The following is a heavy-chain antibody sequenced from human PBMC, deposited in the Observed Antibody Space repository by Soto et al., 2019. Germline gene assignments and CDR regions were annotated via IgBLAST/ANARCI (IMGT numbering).Heavy chain of an antibody. J-gene: IGHJ6*02. CDR3: ARVAVAGTWVDYYYGMDV. CDR2: IYYSGST. V-gene: IGHV4-39*01. Sequence: SETLSLTCTVSGGSISSSSYYWGWIRQPPGKGQEWIGSIYYSGSTYYNPSLKSRVTISVDTSKNQFSLKLSSVTAADTAVYYCARVAVAGTWVDYYYGMDVWGQGTTVTAP. D-gene: IGHD6-19*01. CDR1: GGSISSSSYY.